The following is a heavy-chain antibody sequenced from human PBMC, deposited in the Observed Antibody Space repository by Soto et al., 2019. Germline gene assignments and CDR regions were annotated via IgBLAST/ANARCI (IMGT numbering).Heavy chain of an antibody. J-gene: IGHJ4*02. Sequence: QVQLVQSGDEVKKSGASVKVSCKASGYTFSNYGISWVRQAPGQGLEWMGWISGYNGLTAYAQNGQGRVTMTIDTPTRTVFMELTSLRSNDTAVYYCARDEGIRGFDSWGQGTLVTVSS. D-gene: IGHD3-10*01. V-gene: IGHV1-18*04. CDR3: ARDEGIRGFDS. CDR1: GYTFSNYG. CDR2: ISGYNGLT.